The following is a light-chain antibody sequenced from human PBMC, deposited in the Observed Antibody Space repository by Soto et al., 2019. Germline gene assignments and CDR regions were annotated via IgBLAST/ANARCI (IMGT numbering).Light chain of an antibody. CDR2: GAS. J-gene: IGKJ1*01. V-gene: IGKV3-20*01. CDR1: QSISSSF. CDR3: QQCGSSPET. Sequence: DIVLTQSPGTLSLSPGQRATLSCRASQSISSSFLAWYQQKPGQAPRLLIYGASSRATGIPDRFSGSGSGTDFTLTISRLEPEDFAVYYCQQCGSSPETFGQVTKVDIK.